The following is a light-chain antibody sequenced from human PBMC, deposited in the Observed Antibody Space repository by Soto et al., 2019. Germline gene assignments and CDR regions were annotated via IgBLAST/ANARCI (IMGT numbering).Light chain of an antibody. CDR3: QQYGSSGT. J-gene: IGKJ1*01. V-gene: IGKV3-20*01. CDR1: QSVSNNY. Sequence: EIVLTQSPGTLSLSPWERATFYCRASQSVSNNYLAWYQQKPGQAPRLLIYGASNRATGIPDRFSGSGSGTDFTLTISRLEPEDFAVYYCQQYGSSGTFGQGTEVGIK. CDR2: GAS.